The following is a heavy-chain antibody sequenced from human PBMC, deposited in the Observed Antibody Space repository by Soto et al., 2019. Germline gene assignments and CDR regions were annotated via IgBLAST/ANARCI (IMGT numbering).Heavy chain of an antibody. D-gene: IGHD4-17*01. CDR3: ARFFGGDYGDYYYYYGMDV. Sequence: GGSLRLSCAASGFTVSSNYMSWVRQAPGKGLEWVSVIYSGGSTYYADSVKGRFTISRHNSKNTLYLQMNSLRAEDTAVYYCARFFGGDYGDYYYYYGMDVWGQGTTVTVSS. V-gene: IGHV3-53*04. CDR1: GFTVSSNY. CDR2: IYSGGST. J-gene: IGHJ6*02.